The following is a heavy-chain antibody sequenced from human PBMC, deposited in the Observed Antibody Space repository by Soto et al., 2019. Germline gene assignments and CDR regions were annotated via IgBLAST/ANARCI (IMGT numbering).Heavy chain of an antibody. V-gene: IGHV4-30-2*01. Sequence: PSETLSLTCGISGDSISSRGHTWTWTRQPPGKGLEWIGYIYPSGAAYYNPSLKSRVTISLETSKNRFSLNVKSATAADTAVYYCARAVFSSILYIDFWGQGTTVTVSS. CDR2: IYPSGAA. CDR3: ARAVFSSILYIDF. J-gene: IGHJ6*03. D-gene: IGHD3-10*01. CDR1: GDSISSRGHT.